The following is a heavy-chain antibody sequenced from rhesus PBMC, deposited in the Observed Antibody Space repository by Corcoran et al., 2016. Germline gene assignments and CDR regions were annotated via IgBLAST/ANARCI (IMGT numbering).Heavy chain of an antibody. J-gene: IGHJ3*01. Sequence: QVKLQQWGEGLMKPSETLSLTCAVYGGSISGRYYWSWHRQAPGKGLEWIGNIDGNGASTSFNPSLKNRTTISKDTSKNQFSLKLRSVTAADTAVYYCARRGVDTFDFWGQGLRVTVSS. D-gene: IGHD3-34*01. V-gene: IGHV4-73*01. CDR1: GGSISGRYY. CDR2: IDGNGAST. CDR3: ARRGVDTFDF.